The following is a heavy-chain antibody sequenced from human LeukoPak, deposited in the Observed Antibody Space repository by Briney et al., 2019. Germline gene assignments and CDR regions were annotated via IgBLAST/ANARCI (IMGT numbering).Heavy chain of an antibody. J-gene: IGHJ4*02. CDR1: GGSVSSRTYY. Sequence: SETLSLTCIVSGGSVSSRTYYWSWIRQPPGKGLEWLGFISYSGYTKYNPSLESRITISVDTSRNQFSLKLSSVTAADTALYYCARVNTVTAGVLWYFDYWGQGTLVTVSS. CDR3: ARVNTVTAGVLWYFDY. D-gene: IGHD4-17*01. V-gene: IGHV4-61*01. CDR2: ISYSGYT.